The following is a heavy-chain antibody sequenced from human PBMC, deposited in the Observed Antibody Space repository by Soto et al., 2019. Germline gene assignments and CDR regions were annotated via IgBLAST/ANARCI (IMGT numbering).Heavy chain of an antibody. V-gene: IGHV1-18*04. CDR3: ARGKPSGWTVPDY. D-gene: IGHD6-19*01. Sequence: ASVKVSCKASGYTFTNYGISWVRPAPGQGLEWMGWISDYNGNTNYAQNLQGRVTMTTDTSTSTAYMELRSLRSDDTAVYYCARGKPSGWTVPDYWGQGTLVTVSS. CDR2: ISDYNGNT. J-gene: IGHJ4*02. CDR1: GYTFTNYG.